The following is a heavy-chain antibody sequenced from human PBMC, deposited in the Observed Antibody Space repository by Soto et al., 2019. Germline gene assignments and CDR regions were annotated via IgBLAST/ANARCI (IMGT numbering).Heavy chain of an antibody. CDR3: AAPYGSGSYYNGFDY. Sequence: QVQLVQSGAEVKKPGSSVKVSCKASGGTFSSYAISWVRQAPGQGLEWMGGIIPIFGTANYAQKFQGRVTMTADESTSTADMELSSLRSEDTAVYYCAAPYGSGSYYNGFDYWGQGTLVTVSS. J-gene: IGHJ4*02. CDR2: IIPIFGTA. D-gene: IGHD3-10*01. V-gene: IGHV1-69*12. CDR1: GGTFSSYA.